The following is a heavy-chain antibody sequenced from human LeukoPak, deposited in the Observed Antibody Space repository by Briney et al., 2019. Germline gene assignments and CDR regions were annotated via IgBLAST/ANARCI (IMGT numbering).Heavy chain of an antibody. V-gene: IGHV3-23*01. CDR1: GFTFSAYD. CDR3: AKGGYFAFED. D-gene: IGHD2-2*03. J-gene: IGHJ3*01. CDR2: ISRSGPT. Sequence: SGGSLRLSCTASGFTFSAYDMQWVRQAPGKGLEWVSGISRSGPTYYTDPVKGRFTISRDNFKNTLYLQMNSLRADDTAVYYCAKGGYFAFEDWGQGTMVSVSS.